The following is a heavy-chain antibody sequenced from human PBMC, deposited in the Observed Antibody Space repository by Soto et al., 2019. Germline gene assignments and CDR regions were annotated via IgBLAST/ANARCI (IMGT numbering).Heavy chain of an antibody. V-gene: IGHV3-33*01. Sequence: QVQLVESGGGVVQPGRSLRLSCAASGFTFSSYGMHWVRQAPGKGLEWVAVIWYDGSNKYYADSVKGRFTISRDNSKNTLYLQMNSLRAEDTAVYYCARPHCSGGSCYFDYWGQGTLVTVSS. J-gene: IGHJ4*02. D-gene: IGHD2-15*01. CDR3: ARPHCSGGSCYFDY. CDR2: IWYDGSNK. CDR1: GFTFSSYG.